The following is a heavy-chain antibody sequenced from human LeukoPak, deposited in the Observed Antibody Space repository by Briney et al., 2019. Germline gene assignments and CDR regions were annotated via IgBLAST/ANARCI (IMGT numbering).Heavy chain of an antibody. J-gene: IGHJ4*02. D-gene: IGHD3-10*01. CDR2: IRYDGSNK. V-gene: IGHV3-30*02. Sequence: SGGSLRLSCAASGFTFSSYGMHWVRQAPGKGLEWVAFIRYDGSNKYYADSVKGRFTISRDNSKNTLYLQMNSLRAEDTAVYYCAKEGSRYYYGSGAGGDYWGQGTLVTVSS. CDR1: GFTFSSYG. CDR3: AKEGSRYYYGSGAGGDY.